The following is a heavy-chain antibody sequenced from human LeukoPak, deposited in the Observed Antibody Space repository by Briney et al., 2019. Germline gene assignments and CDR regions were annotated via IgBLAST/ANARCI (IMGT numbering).Heavy chain of an antibody. D-gene: IGHD6-13*01. V-gene: IGHV3-33*01. J-gene: IGHJ4*02. CDR2: VSSHGSNI. CDR3: ARVGSPSNSWPFDY. CDR1: GFTFSNYG. Sequence: GGSLRLSCAASGFTFSNYGMHWVRQAPGKGLEWVAAVSSHGSNIYYADSVQGRFTISRDSSKNALYLQMNSLRAEDTAVYSCARVGSPSNSWPFDYWGQGTLVTVSS.